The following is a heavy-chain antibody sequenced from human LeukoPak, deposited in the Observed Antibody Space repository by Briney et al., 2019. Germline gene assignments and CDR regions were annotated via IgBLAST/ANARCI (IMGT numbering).Heavy chain of an antibody. J-gene: IGHJ4*02. CDR2: INHSGST. Sequence: SETLSLTCAVYGGSFSGYYWSWIRQPPGKGLEWIGEINHSGSTNYNPSLKSRATISVDTSKNQFSLKLSSVTAADTAVYYCARGWDGYSSPWFDYWGQGTLVTVSS. D-gene: IGHD3-22*01. V-gene: IGHV4-34*01. CDR1: GGSFSGYY. CDR3: ARGWDGYSSPWFDY.